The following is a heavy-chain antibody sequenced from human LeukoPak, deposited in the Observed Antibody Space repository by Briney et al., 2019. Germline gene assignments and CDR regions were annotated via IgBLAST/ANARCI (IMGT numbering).Heavy chain of an antibody. CDR3: AKDAYSVTTYVDL. V-gene: IGHV3-48*03. Sequence: GGSLRLSCAASGFSFSSYEMNWVRQAPGKGLEWISYINSNGRNIDYADSVKGRFTISRDNAKNSLFLQMSSLRPEDTAFYYCAKDAYSVTTYVDLWGQGTLVTVSS. CDR1: GFSFSSYE. J-gene: IGHJ5*02. CDR2: INSNGRNI. D-gene: IGHD5/OR15-5a*01.